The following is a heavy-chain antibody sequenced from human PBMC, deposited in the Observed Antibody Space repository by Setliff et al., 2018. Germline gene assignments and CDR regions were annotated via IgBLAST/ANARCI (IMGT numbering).Heavy chain of an antibody. D-gene: IGHD3-10*01. CDR1: GFTFSNYY. J-gene: IGHJ6*02. CDR2: ITTSGSFT. CDR3: ARDGVFYAMDF. V-gene: IGHV3-11*06. Sequence: PGGSLRLSCAASGFTFSNYYMSWIRQAPGKGLEWLSYITTSGSFTEYAGSVRGRFVISRDNSRKSLYLQLNGLRADDTAVYYCARDGVFYAMDFWGQGTTVTVSS.